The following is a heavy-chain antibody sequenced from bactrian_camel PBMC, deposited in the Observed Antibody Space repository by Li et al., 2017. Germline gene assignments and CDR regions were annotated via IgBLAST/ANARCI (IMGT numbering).Heavy chain of an antibody. CDR3: AAKYYRGGYCGLNLGPAAFDY. CDR2: IDSDGLA. D-gene: IGHD2*01. CDR1: YTYNEGD. V-gene: IGHV3S53*01. J-gene: IGHJ4*01. Sequence: HVQLVESGGGSVQAGGSLRLSCGYTYNEGDMAWFRQAPGKEREGVAVIDSDGLAKYADSVKGRFTISHDRSKNMGYLQMNSLKPEDTAMYYCAAKYYRGGYCGLNLGPAAFDYWGQGTQVTVS.